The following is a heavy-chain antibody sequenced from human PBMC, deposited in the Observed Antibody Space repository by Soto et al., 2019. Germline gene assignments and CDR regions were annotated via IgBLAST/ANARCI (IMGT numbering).Heavy chain of an antibody. Sequence: EVQLLESGGGMVQPGGSLRLTCAASGFTFSSYAMSWVRQAPGKGLEWVSAISGSGGSTYYADSVKGRFTISRDNSKNTLYLQMNSLRAEDTVVYYCARELIVVVPSANDYWGQGTLVTVSS. D-gene: IGHD2-2*01. V-gene: IGHV3-23*01. CDR1: GFTFSSYA. CDR3: ARELIVVVPSANDY. CDR2: ISGSGGST. J-gene: IGHJ4*02.